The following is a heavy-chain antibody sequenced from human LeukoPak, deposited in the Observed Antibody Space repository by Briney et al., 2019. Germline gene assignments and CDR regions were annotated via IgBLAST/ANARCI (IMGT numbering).Heavy chain of an antibody. J-gene: IGHJ4*02. D-gene: IGHD6-13*01. CDR1: GYSFTSYW. CDR3: ARQIAAAGTGDY. CDR2: IYPGDSES. V-gene: IGHV5-51*01. Sequence: PGESLKISCKGSGYSFTSYWIGWVRQMPGKGLEWMGTIYPGDSESRYSPSFQGQVTISADKSISTAYLQWSSLKASDTAMYYCARQIAAAGTGDYWGQGTLVTVSS.